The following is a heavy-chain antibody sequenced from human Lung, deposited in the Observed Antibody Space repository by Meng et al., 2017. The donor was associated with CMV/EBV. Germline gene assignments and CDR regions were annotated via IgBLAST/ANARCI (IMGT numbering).Heavy chain of an antibody. J-gene: IGHJ5*02. CDR1: GSFSGYY. D-gene: IGHD2-2*01. CDR2: INHSGST. V-gene: IGHV4-34*01. CDR3: ARVGGYCSSTSCDNWFDP. Sequence: GSFSGYYWSRIRKPPRKGLEWIGEINHSGSTNYSPSLKSRVTISVDTSKNQFSLKLSSVTAADTAVYYCARVGGYCSSTSCDNWFDPWGQGTLVTVSS.